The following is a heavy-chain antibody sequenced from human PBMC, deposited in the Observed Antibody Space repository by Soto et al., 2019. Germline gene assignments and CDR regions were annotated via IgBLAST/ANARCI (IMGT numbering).Heavy chain of an antibody. CDR3: ASQAGGYSYGPFDY. J-gene: IGHJ4*02. V-gene: IGHV4-39*01. D-gene: IGHD5-18*01. CDR2: ISYDGST. CDR1: GGSIRRSTYY. Sequence: SETLSLTCTVSGGSIRRSTYYWDWIRQPPGKGLEWIGSISYDGSTYYNPSLKSRVTISVDTSRNQFSLKVNYVTAADAAVYFCASQAGGYSYGPFDYWGQGALVTVSS.